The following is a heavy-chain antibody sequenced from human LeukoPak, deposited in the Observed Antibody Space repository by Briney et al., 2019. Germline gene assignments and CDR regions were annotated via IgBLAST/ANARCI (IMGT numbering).Heavy chain of an antibody. CDR2: INPSGGST. J-gene: IGHJ4*02. V-gene: IGHV1-46*01. CDR1: GYSFSAYY. CDR3: STSGSYHKYYLDY. Sequence: ASVKISCKASGYSFSAYYMHWVRQAPGQGLDWMGVINPSGGSTSYALKFQDRVTVSRDTSTSTVYMELSSLRSDDTAVYFCSTSGSYHKYYLDYWGQGPWSPSPQ. D-gene: IGHD1-26*01.